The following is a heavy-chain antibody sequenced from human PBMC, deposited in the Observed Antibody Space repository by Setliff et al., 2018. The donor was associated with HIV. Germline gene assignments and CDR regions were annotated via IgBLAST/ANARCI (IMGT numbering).Heavy chain of an antibody. Sequence: ASETLSLTCTVIGASVSMPGWWGWVRQSPGKRLAWIGEVSDGGTKYNPSLQGRATTSVDRSKNQFSLELRPVTAADTAVYYCVKEGRTSTVFDYWGQGVMVTVSS. D-gene: IGHD1-7*01. J-gene: IGHJ4*02. CDR1: GASVSMPGW. CDR2: VSDGGT. V-gene: IGHV4-4*02. CDR3: VKEGRTSTVFDY.